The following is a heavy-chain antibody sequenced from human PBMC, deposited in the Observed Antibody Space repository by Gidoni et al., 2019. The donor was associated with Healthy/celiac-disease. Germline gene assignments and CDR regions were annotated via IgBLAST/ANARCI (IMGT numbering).Heavy chain of an antibody. CDR2: ISWNSGSI. D-gene: IGHD6-13*01. CDR3: AKASDRYSSQLFDY. V-gene: IGHV3-9*01. Sequence: EVQLVESGGGLVQPGRSLRLSCAASGFTFDDYAMHWVRQAPGKGLEWVSGISWNSGSIGYADSVKGRFTISRDNAKNSLYLQMNSLRAEDTALYYCAKASDRYSSQLFDYWGQGTLVTVSS. CDR1: GFTFDDYA. J-gene: IGHJ4*02.